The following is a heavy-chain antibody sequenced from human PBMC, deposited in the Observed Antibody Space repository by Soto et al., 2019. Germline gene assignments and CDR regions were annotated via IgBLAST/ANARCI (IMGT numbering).Heavy chain of an antibody. V-gene: IGHV4-39*01. CDR3: ARQRWAEEYSGYEQDYYYYYGMDV. CDR1: GGSISSSSYY. Sequence: SETLSLTCTVSGGSISSSSYYWGWIRQPPGKGLEWIGSIYYSGSTYYNPSLKSRVTISVDTSKNQFSLKLSSVTAADTAVYYCARQRWAEEYSGYEQDYYYYYGMDVWGQGTTVTVSS. CDR2: IYYSGST. J-gene: IGHJ6*02. D-gene: IGHD5-12*01.